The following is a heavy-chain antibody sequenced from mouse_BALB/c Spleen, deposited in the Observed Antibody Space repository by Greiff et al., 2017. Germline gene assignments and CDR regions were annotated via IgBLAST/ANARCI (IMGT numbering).Heavy chain of an antibody. CDR1: GFNIKDYY. Sequence: VQLKQSGAELVRPGALVKLSCKASGFNIKDYYMHWVKQRPEQGLEWIGWIDPENGNTIYDPKFQGKASITADTSSNTAYLQLSSLTSEDTAVYYCAPYGNLRAWFAYWGQGTLVTVSA. CDR2: IDPENGNT. CDR3: APYGNLRAWFAY. V-gene: IGHV14-1*02. J-gene: IGHJ3*01. D-gene: IGHD2-1*01.